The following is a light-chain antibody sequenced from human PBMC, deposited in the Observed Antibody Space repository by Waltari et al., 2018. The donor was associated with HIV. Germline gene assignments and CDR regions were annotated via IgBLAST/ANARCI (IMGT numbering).Light chain of an antibody. Sequence: EIVLTQSPGTLSLSQGERATLSCRASHSFSSSYLAWYQQKPGQAPRLLIYGASSRATGTPDRFSGSGSGTDFTLSISRLEPEDFAVYYCQHYDSSSFTFGPGTKVDIK. CDR3: QHYDSSSFT. CDR1: HSFSSSY. CDR2: GAS. J-gene: IGKJ3*01. V-gene: IGKV3-20*01.